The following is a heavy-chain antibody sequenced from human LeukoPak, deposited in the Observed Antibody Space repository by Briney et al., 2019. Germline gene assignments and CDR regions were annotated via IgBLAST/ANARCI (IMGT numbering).Heavy chain of an antibody. D-gene: IGHD3-22*01. CDR3: ARGRTMIVVVSFDY. J-gene: IGHJ4*02. CDR2: ISYDGGNK. Sequence: GGSLRLSCAASGFTFSSYAMHWVRQAPGKGLEWVAVISYDGGNKYYADSVKGRFTISRDNSENTLYLQMNSLRAEDTAVYYCARGRTMIVVVSFDYWGQGTLVTVSS. CDR1: GFTFSSYA. V-gene: IGHV3-30-3*01.